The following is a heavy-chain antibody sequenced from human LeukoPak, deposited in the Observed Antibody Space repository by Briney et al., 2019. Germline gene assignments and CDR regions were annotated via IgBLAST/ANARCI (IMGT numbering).Heavy chain of an antibody. CDR2: IYYRGSA. Sequence: PSETLSLTCSVSGGSVSSDSSYWSWIRQPPGKGLEWIGYIYYRGSANYNPSLKSRVTMSVDTSKNHFSLRLTSVTAADTALYFCARSQLNYYFDYWGQGALVTVSS. V-gene: IGHV4-61*03. J-gene: IGHJ4*02. CDR3: ARSQLNYYFDY. D-gene: IGHD1-1*01. CDR1: GGSVSSDSSY.